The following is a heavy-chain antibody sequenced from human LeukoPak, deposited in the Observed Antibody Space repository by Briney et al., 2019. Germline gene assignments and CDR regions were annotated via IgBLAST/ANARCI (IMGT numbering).Heavy chain of an antibody. CDR2: ISGSGGST. Sequence: GGSLRLSCAASGFTFSSYAMSWVRQAPGKGLEWVSSISGSGGSTYYADSVKGRFTISRDNSKNTLYLQMNSLRAEDTAVYYCATRSPRPQYYFDYWGQGTLVTVSS. CDR1: GFTFSSYA. D-gene: IGHD3-3*01. V-gene: IGHV3-23*01. J-gene: IGHJ4*02. CDR3: ATRSPRPQYYFDY.